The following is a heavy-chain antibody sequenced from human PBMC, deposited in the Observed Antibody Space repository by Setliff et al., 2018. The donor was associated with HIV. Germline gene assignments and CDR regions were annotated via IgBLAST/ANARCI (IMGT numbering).Heavy chain of an antibody. D-gene: IGHD4-17*01. Sequence: SETLSLTCTVSGDSLSSDYYYWTWIRQHPEKGLEWIGYIYYSGSTLYNPSLRSRLSMSVDTSKNRFSLELSSVTAADTAVYFCARDFLRSGYFDSWGQGKLVTVSS. CDR3: ARDFLRSGYFDS. CDR2: IYYSGST. V-gene: IGHV4-31*03. J-gene: IGHJ4*02. CDR1: GDSLSSDYYY.